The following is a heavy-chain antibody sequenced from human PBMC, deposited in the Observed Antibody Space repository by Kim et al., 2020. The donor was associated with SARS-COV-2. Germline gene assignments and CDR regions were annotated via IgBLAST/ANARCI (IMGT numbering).Heavy chain of an antibody. CDR3: TRDLKTLGLEP. V-gene: IGHV3-13*01. Sequence: TYYAGSVEGRYTISRENAENSLYLQMNSLRAGDTAVYYCTRDLKTLGLEPWGQGTLVIVSS. J-gene: IGHJ5*02. D-gene: IGHD3-10*01. CDR2: T.